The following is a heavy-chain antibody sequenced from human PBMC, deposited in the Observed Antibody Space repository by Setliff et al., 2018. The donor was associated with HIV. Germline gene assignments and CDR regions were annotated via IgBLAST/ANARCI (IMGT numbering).Heavy chain of an antibody. CDR2: IYYSEST. CDR1: GASIRSHY. D-gene: IGHD3-10*01. V-gene: IGHV4-59*11. Sequence: PSETLSLTCTVSGASIRSHYWSWIRQPPGKRLEWIGNIYYSESTNYNPSLKSRVTISVDTSKKQFSLKLSSVTAAETAVYYCARDWGSITMGGSYYYYYGMDVWGQGTTVTVSS. J-gene: IGHJ6*02. CDR3: ARDWGSITMGGSYYYYYGMDV.